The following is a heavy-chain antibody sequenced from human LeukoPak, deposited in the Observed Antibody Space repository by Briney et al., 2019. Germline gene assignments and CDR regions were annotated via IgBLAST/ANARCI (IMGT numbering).Heavy chain of an antibody. J-gene: IGHJ5*02. D-gene: IGHD2-15*01. CDR2: ISSSSSTI. CDR1: GFTFSSYS. V-gene: IGHV3-48*02. Sequence: GGSLRLSCAASGFTFSSYSMNWVRQAPGKGLEWVSYISSSSSTIYYADSVKGRFTISRDNAKNSLYLQMNSLRDEDTAVYYCARDLGYCSGGSCYGNWLDPWGQGTLVTVSS. CDR3: ARDLGYCSGGSCYGNWLDP.